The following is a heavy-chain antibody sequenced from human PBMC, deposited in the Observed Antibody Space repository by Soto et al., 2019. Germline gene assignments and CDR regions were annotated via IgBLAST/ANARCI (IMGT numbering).Heavy chain of an antibody. D-gene: IGHD2-15*01. Sequence: QVQLVQSGAEVKKPGSSVKVSCKASGGTLSSYTFSWVRQAPGQGLEWMGRVIPNLGVTNYAKKFQDRLTIFVDTATSTAYKELNSLIYEDTAVYYCARDKGYCSDTSCPDFDYWGQGTLVTVSS. CDR3: ARDKGYCSDTSCPDFDY. V-gene: IGHV1-69*08. CDR2: VIPNLGVT. J-gene: IGHJ4*02. CDR1: GGTLSSYT.